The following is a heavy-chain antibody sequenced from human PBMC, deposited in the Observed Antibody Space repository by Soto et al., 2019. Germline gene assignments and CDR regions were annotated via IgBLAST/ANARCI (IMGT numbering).Heavy chain of an antibody. D-gene: IGHD3-10*01. Sequence: QVQLVESGGGVVQPGRSLRLSCAASGFPFTSYGMHWVREGPGKGLVWLAVISYDGSNKFYADSVKVRFTISRDNSKITLYLQMNSLRPEDTALYYCVGGQFYFDYRGQGTLVIVSS. CDR2: ISYDGSNK. J-gene: IGHJ4*02. CDR1: GFPFTSYG. V-gene: IGHV3-30*03. CDR3: VGGQFYFDY.